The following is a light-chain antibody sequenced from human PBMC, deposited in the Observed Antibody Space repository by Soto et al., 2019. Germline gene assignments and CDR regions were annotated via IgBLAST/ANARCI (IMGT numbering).Light chain of an antibody. CDR2: DVS. CDR3: SSYTGSTTLHYV. V-gene: IGLV2-14*01. J-gene: IGLJ1*01. CDR1: SSDVGGYNY. Sequence: QSVLTQPASVSGSPGQSITTCCTGTSSDVGGYNYVSWYQQHPGKAPKLLIYDVSNRPSGASNRFSGSKSGNTASLTISGLQAEDEADYYCSSYTGSTTLHYVFGTGTKLTVL.